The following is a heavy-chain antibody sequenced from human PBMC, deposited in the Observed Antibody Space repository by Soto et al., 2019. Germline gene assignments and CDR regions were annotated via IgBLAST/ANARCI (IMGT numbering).Heavy chain of an antibody. CDR2: IIPIFGTA. CDR1: GGTFSSYA. Sequence: QVQLVQSGAEVKKPGSSVKVSCKASGGTFSSYAISWVRQAPGQGLEWMGGIIPIFGTANYAQKFQGRVTISADESTSTAYMELSSLRSEDTAVYYCARDLTSDFWSGYYGGPGDWGQGTLVTVSS. D-gene: IGHD3-3*01. CDR3: ARDLTSDFWSGYYGGPGD. V-gene: IGHV1-69*01. J-gene: IGHJ4*02.